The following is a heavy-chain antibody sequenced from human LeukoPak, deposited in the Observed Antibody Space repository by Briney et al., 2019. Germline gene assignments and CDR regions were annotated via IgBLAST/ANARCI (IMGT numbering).Heavy chain of an antibody. J-gene: IGHJ4*02. CDR2: IYYSGSP. Sequence: SSDTLSLTCTLSGGSISRYYWSWIRQPPGKGLEWIGYIYYSGSPNYNPSLKSRVTISVDTSKNQFSLKLSSVTAADTAVYYCARVSGWNPLEAAHLDYWGQGTLVTDSS. V-gene: IGHV4-59*12. CDR1: GGSISRYY. CDR3: ARVSGWNPLEAAHLDY. D-gene: IGHD6-19*01.